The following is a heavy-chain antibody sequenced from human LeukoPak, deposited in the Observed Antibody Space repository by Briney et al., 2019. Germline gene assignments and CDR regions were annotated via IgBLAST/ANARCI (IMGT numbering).Heavy chain of an antibody. CDR1: GGTFSSYA. J-gene: IGHJ4*02. V-gene: IGHV1-69*05. CDR2: IIPIFGTA. Sequence: ASVKVSCKASGGTFSSYAISWVRQAPGQGLEWMGRIIPIFGTANYAQKFQGRVTITTDESTSTAYMELRSLRSDDTAVYYCAGYGGYCSSTSCLYYFDYWGQGTLVTVSS. CDR3: AGYGGYCSSTSCLYYFDY. D-gene: IGHD2-2*01.